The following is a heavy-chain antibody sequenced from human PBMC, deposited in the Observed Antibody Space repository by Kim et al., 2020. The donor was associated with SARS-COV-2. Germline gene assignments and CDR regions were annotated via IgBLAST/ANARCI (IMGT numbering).Heavy chain of an antibody. D-gene: IGHD4-17*01. Sequence: SETLSLTCTVSGGSLSRYLWTWIRQPPGKGLEWVGHIYYTGGTDYSPSLRSRVTMSVDTSKNQFSLNLRSVTAADTAVYFCARNNGDYTGNRFYSDCMD. CDR1: GGSLSRYL. V-gene: IGHV4-59*13. CDR2: IYYTGGT. CDR3: ARNNGDYTGNRFYSDCMD. J-gene: IGHJ6*01.